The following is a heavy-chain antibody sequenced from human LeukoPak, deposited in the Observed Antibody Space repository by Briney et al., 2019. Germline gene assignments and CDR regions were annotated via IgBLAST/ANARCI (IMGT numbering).Heavy chain of an antibody. Sequence: GRSLRLSCAASGFTFDDYAMHWVRQAPGKGLEWVSGISWNSGSIGYADSVKGRFTISRDNAKNSLYLQMNSLRAEDTALYYCAKGKYSSSWYEKYYFDYWGQGTLVTVSS. CDR3: AKGKYSSSWYEKYYFDY. J-gene: IGHJ4*02. CDR1: GFTFDDYA. V-gene: IGHV3-9*01. D-gene: IGHD6-13*01. CDR2: ISWNSGSI.